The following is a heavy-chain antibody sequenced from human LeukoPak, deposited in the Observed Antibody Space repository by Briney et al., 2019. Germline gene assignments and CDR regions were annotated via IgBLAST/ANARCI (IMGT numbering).Heavy chain of an antibody. CDR3: AKDRCSNGVGCYYYYMDV. CDR2: ISGDGGHT. D-gene: IGHD2-8*01. Sequence: GGSLRLSCAASGFTFTTYSMTWVRQAPGKGLEWVSVISGDGGHTYYADSVKGRFSISRDSSKNILHLQMNSLRAEDTAVYYCAKDRCSNGVGCYYYYMDVWGKGTTVTISS. V-gene: IGHV3-23*01. CDR1: GFTFTTYS. J-gene: IGHJ6*03.